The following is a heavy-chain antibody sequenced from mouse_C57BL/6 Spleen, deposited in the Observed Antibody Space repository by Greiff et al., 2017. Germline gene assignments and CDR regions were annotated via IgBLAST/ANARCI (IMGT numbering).Heavy chain of an antibody. Sequence: VQLQQSGAELVKPGASVKMSCKASGYTFTTYPIEWMKQNHGKSLEWIGNFHPYNDDTKYNEKFKGKATLTVEKSSSTVYLELSRLTSDDSAVYCCARAGGSSGYSFAYWGQGTLVTVSA. J-gene: IGHJ3*01. CDR2: FHPYNDDT. CDR3: ARAGGSSGYSFAY. V-gene: IGHV1-47*01. CDR1: GYTFTTYP. D-gene: IGHD3-2*02.